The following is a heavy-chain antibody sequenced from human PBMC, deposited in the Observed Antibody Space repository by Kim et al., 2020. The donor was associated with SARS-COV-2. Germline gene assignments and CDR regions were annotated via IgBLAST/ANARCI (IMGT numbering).Heavy chain of an antibody. J-gene: IGHJ6*02. D-gene: IGHD1-1*01. V-gene: IGHV4-59*13. CDR1: GVSISSYA. CDR3: AKWGSSSTRYGMDV. CDR2: IYYSGTT. Sequence: SETLSLTCTVSGVSISSYAWSWIRQPPGKGLEWIGYIYYSGTTTIHPSLKGRATMLVDTSKNQLSLKLRSVTAADTAVYYCAKWGSSSTRYGMDVWGQGTTVTVSS.